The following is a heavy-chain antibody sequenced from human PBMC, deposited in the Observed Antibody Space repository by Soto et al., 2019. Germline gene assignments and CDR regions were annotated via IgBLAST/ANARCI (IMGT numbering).Heavy chain of an antibody. Sequence: SGPTLVNPTQTLTLTCTFSGFSLSTSGVGVGWIRQPPGKALEWLALIYWDDDKRYSPSLKSGLTITKDTSKNQVVLTMTNMDPVDTATYYCAHTYYDFWSGAYYYYMDVWGKGTTVTVSS. D-gene: IGHD3-3*01. V-gene: IGHV2-5*02. CDR2: IYWDDDK. CDR3: AHTYYDFWSGAYYYYMDV. CDR1: GFSLSTSGVG. J-gene: IGHJ6*03.